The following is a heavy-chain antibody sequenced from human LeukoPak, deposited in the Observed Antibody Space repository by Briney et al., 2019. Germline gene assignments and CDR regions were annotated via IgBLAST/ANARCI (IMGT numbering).Heavy chain of an antibody. J-gene: IGHJ4*02. CDR3: AKDRLGGYCSGGSCYYPTGDFDY. V-gene: IGHV3-23*01. CDR2: ITDSGGST. Sequence: GGSLRLSCAASGFTFSNHAMYWVRQAPGKGLEWVSAITDSGGSTYYTDSVKGRFTISRDNSRNTLYLQMNSLRAEDTAVYYCAKDRLGGYCSGGSCYYPTGDFDYWGQGTLVTVSS. CDR1: GFTFSNHA. D-gene: IGHD2-15*01.